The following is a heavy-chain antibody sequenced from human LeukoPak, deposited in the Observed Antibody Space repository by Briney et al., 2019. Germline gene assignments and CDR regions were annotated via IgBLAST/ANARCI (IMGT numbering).Heavy chain of an antibody. V-gene: IGHV3-53*01. Sequence: AGGSLRLSCAASGFTVITDDMTWVRQAPGKWLEWVSFLYSDGNTKYADSVQGRFTISRDNSKNTLYLEMNSLSPADTAVYYCARGVEPLAANTLAYWGQGTLVTVSS. CDR1: GFTVITDD. CDR2: LYSDGNT. CDR3: ARGVEPLAANTLAY. D-gene: IGHD1-14*01. J-gene: IGHJ4*02.